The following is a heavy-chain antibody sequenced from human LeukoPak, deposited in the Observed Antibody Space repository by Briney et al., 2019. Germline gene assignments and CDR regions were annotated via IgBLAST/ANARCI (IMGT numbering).Heavy chain of an antibody. J-gene: IGHJ6*02. D-gene: IGHD4-17*01. CDR2: IYHGGST. Sequence: GGSLRLSCVASGFSVSSNYMNWVRQAPGKGLEWVSVIYHGGSTFYADSVKGRFTISRDNSKNTLYLQMNSLRAEDTAVYYCAKLEVTTFVYYYYGMDVWGQGTTVTVSS. V-gene: IGHV3-53*01. CDR3: AKLEVTTFVYYYYGMDV. CDR1: GFSVSSNY.